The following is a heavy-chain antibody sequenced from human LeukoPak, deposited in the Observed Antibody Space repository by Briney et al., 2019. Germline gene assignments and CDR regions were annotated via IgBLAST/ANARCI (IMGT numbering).Heavy chain of an antibody. CDR3: ARGLTYYYDSTSYAFDS. V-gene: IGHV4-34*01. CDR2: INHRGIT. CDR1: GGSFSDFY. Sequence: PLETLSLTCTVNGGSFSDFYWGWIRQAPGKGLEWIGEINHRGITNYAPSLKSRVTISVDTSKSQFSLNVTSVTAADTAVYFCARGLTYYYDSTSYAFDSWGQGALVTVSS. D-gene: IGHD3-22*01. J-gene: IGHJ4*02.